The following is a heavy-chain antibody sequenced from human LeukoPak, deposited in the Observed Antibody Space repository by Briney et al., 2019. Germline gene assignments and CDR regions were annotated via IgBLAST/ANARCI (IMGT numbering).Heavy chain of an antibody. CDR2: ISAYNGNT. J-gene: IGHJ4*02. Sequence: VASVKVSCKASGYTFTSYDISWVRQAPGQGLEWMGWISAYNGNTNYAQKLQGRVTMTTDTSTSTAYMELRSLRSDDTAVYYCARVGTIFGVVIRSLDYWGQGTLVTVSS. D-gene: IGHD3-3*01. CDR1: GYTFTSYD. V-gene: IGHV1-18*01. CDR3: ARVGTIFGVVIRSLDY.